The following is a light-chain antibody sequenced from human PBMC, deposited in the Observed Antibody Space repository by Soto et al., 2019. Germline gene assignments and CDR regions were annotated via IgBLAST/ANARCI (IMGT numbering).Light chain of an antibody. CDR3: SSFTTSTTWV. J-gene: IGLJ3*02. CDR1: SSDVGNYNY. V-gene: IGLV2-14*01. Sequence: QSALTQPASVSASPGQSITISCAGTSSDVGNYNYVSWYQQYPGKAPKLMIYEVTDRPSGVSNRFSGSKSGNTASLTISGLQAEDEADYSCSSFTTSTTWVFGGGTKLTVL. CDR2: EVT.